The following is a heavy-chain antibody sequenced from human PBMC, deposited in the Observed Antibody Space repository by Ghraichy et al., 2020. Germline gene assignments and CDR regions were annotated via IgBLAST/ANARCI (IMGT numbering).Heavy chain of an antibody. Sequence: SETLSLTCTVSGGSISSGGYYWSWIRQHPGKGLEWIGYIYYSGSTYYNPSLKSRVTISVDTSKNQFSLKLSSVTAADTAVYYCARALWDIPRFDYWGQGTLVTVSS. J-gene: IGHJ4*02. D-gene: IGHD2-15*01. CDR3: ARALWDIPRFDY. CDR2: IYYSGST. V-gene: IGHV4-31*03. CDR1: GGSISSGGYY.